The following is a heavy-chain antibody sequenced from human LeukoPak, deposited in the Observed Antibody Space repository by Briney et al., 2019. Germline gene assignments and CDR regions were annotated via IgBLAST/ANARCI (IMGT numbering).Heavy chain of an antibody. Sequence: PSGTLSLTCAVSGGSISSSNWWSWVRQPPGKGLEWIGEIYHSGSTNYNPSLKSRVTISVDKSKNQFSLRLSSVTAADTAVYYCASGITMVRGVIDYWGQGTLVTVSS. D-gene: IGHD3-10*01. CDR3: ASGITMVRGVIDY. V-gene: IGHV4-4*02. CDR2: IYHSGST. CDR1: GGSISSSNW. J-gene: IGHJ4*02.